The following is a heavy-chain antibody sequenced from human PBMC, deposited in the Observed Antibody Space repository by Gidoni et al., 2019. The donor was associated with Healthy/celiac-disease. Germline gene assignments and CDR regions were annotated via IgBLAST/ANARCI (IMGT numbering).Heavy chain of an antibody. CDR2: INPNSGGT. V-gene: IGHV1-2*02. Sequence: QVQLVQSGAEVKKPGASVTVSCKASGSTVTGYYMHWVRQAPGQGLEWMGGINPNSGGTNYAQQFQGRVTMTRDTSISTAYMALSRLRSDDTAVYYCAREEIVVVVAATTDYYYYGMDVWGQGTTVTVSS. D-gene: IGHD2-15*01. J-gene: IGHJ6*02. CDR1: GSTVTGYY. CDR3: AREEIVVVVAATTDYYYYGMDV.